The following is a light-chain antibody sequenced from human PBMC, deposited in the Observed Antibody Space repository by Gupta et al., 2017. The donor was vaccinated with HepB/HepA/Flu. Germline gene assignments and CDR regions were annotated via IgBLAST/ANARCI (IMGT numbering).Light chain of an antibody. Sequence: SYVLTQPRPVSVAPGKTARITCGGDDIGGKSVHWYQQKAGQAPMVVVHDDTDRPSGIPERFSGANSGNTATLTITRVEAGDEADYYCQVWDTSGDHQVFGTGTKVTV. V-gene: IGLV3-21*03. CDR2: DDT. J-gene: IGLJ1*01. CDR3: QVWDTSGDHQV. CDR1: DIGGKS.